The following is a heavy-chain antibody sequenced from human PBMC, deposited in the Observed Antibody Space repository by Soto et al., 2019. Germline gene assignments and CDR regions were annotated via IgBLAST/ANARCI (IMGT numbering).Heavy chain of an antibody. CDR1: GGTFSNHL. Sequence: QVQLVQSGAEVKKPGSSVNVSCKASGGTFSNHLISWVRQATGQGLEWMGTIIPLFGILNYAQKLQGRVTSAADKSTSTANMELSSLRSDYTAVSYCASGSLYGYGSYPADYWGQVTRVTDSS. V-gene: IGHV1-69*02. CDR2: IIPLFGIL. J-gene: IGHJ4*01. D-gene: IGHD3-10*01. CDR3: ASGSLYGYGSYPADY.